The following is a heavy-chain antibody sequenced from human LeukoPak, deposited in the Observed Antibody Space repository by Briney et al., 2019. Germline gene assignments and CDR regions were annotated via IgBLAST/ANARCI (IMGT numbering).Heavy chain of an antibody. D-gene: IGHD1-26*01. CDR2: ISSSSSYI. Sequence: GGSLRLSCAASGFTFSSYSMNWVRQAPGKGREWVSSISSSSSYIYYADSVKGRFTISRDNAKNSLYLQMNSLRAEDTAVYYCARDRGSYFADAFDIWGQGTMVTVSS. CDR1: GFTFSSYS. CDR3: ARDRGSYFADAFDI. V-gene: IGHV3-21*01. J-gene: IGHJ3*02.